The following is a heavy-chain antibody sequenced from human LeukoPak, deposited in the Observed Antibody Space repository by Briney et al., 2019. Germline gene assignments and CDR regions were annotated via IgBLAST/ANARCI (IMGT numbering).Heavy chain of an antibody. CDR1: GGSISSYY. V-gene: IGHV4-59*01. J-gene: IGHJ6*02. Sequence: SETLSLTCTVFGGSISSYYWSWIRQPPGKGLEWIGYIYYSGSTNYNPSLKSRVTISVDTSKNQFSLKLSSVTAADTAVYYCARDSGYDSYYYYYGMDVWGQGTTVTVSS. D-gene: IGHD5-12*01. CDR3: ARDSGYDSYYYYYGMDV. CDR2: IYYSGST.